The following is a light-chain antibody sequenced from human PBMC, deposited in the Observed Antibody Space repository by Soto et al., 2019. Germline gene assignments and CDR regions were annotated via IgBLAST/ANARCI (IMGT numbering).Light chain of an antibody. CDR3: QSYDSSLSGYV. V-gene: IGLV1-40*01. Sequence: QSVLTQPPSVSEAPGQRVTISCTGSSSNIGAGYEAHWYQQVPGTAPKLLIYENNNRPSGVPDRFSGSKSGTSASLAITGLQAEDEAEYDCQSYDSSLSGYVFGTGTQLTGL. CDR1: SSNIGAGYE. CDR2: ENN. J-gene: IGLJ1*01.